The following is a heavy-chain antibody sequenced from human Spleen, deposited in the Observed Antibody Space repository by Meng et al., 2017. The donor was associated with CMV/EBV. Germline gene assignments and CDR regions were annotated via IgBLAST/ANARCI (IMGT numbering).Heavy chain of an antibody. D-gene: IGHD3/OR15-3a*01. J-gene: IGHJ6*02. CDR2: ISYGVDKK. CDR1: GSTFSSFGMYWA. CDR3: ASDVSGPVIFFYYGMDV. Sequence: GGSLRLSCAVSGSTFSSFGMYWAMHWVRQAPGKGLACVAVISYGVDKKYYEYYADSVKGGFTISRDNSNHMLNLQMNSLRVEDTAVYYGASDVSGPVIFFYYGMDVWGPGTTVTVSS. V-gene: IGHV3-30*04.